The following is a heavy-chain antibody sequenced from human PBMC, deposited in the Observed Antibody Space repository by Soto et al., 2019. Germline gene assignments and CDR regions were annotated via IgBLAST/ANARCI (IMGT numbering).Heavy chain of an antibody. CDR1: GGTFSSYA. D-gene: IGHD5-18*01. CDR2: IIPIFGTA. CDR3: ASHSYGYFPHYYHGMDV. J-gene: IGHJ6*02. V-gene: IGHV1-69*12. Sequence: QVQLVQSGAEVKKPGSSVEVSCMASGGTFSSYASSWVRQAPGQGLEWMGGIIPIFGTANYAQKFQSRVTITADESTSTAYMELSSLRSEDTAVYYCASHSYGYFPHYYHGMDVWGQGTTVTVSS.